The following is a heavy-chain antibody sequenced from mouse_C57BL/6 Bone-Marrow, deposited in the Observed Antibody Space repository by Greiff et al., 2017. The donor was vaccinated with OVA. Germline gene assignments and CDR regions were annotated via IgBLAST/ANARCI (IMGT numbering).Heavy chain of an antibody. CDR2: ISDGGSYT. CDR3: ARDGDYGYDVWFAY. D-gene: IGHD2-2*01. Sequence: EVQLQESGGGLVKPGGSLKLSCAASGFTFSSYAMSWVRQTPEKRLEWVATISDGGSYTYYPDNVKGRFTISRDNAKNNLYLQMSHLKSEDTAMYYCARDGDYGYDVWFAYWGQGTLVTVSA. CDR1: GFTFSSYA. V-gene: IGHV5-4*01. J-gene: IGHJ3*01.